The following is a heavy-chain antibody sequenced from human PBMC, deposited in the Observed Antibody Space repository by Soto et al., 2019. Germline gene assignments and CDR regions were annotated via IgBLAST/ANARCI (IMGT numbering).Heavy chain of an antibody. CDR3: ARSNPRQYCSSTSCYAGDYMDV. V-gene: IGHV1-2*02. CDR2: INPNSGGT. D-gene: IGHD2-2*01. Sequence: ASVKVSCKASGYTFTGYYMHWVRQAPGQGLEWMGWINPNSGGTNYAQKFQGRVAMTTDTSTSTAYMELRSLRSDDTAVYYCARSNPRQYCSSTSCYAGDYMDVWGKGTTVTVSS. J-gene: IGHJ6*03. CDR1: GYTFTGYY.